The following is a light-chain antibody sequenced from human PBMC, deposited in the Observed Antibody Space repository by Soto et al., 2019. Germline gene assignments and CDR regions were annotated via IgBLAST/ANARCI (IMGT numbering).Light chain of an antibody. V-gene: IGKV3-20*01. CDR3: QQYGSSPPT. CDR2: GAS. J-gene: IGKJ1*01. CDR1: QSVSSNY. Sequence: EIVLTQSPGTLSLSPGERATLSCRASQSVSSNYLAWYQRKPGQAPRLLIYGASNRATGIPHTLSGSGSGTDFSVTFTSLETEEVGVYQCQQYGSSPPTFGQGTKVEI.